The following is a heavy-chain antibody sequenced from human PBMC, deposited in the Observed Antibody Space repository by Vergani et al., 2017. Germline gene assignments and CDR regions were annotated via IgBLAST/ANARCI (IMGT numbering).Heavy chain of an antibody. J-gene: IGHJ4*02. D-gene: IGHD3-16*01. Sequence: EVQLVESGGGLAKPGGSLRLSCAASRLTVSNVWMTWVRQAPGKGLEWVGRIKSKTDGGTTDYGALVKGRFTISRDDSKSMVFLQMRSLKADDTALYFCVAGDYDDFWGSYTPFHYWGQGALVTVSS. CDR1: RLTVSNVW. V-gene: IGHV3-15*01. CDR2: IKSKTDGGTT. CDR3: VAGDYDDFWGSYTPFHY.